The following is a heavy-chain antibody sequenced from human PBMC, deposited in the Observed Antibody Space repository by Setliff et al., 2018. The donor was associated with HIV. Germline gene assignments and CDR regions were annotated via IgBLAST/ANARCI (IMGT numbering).Heavy chain of an antibody. CDR2: ISSSSGFI. J-gene: IGHJ3*02. CDR1: GFTFSTYS. V-gene: IGHV3-21*06. Sequence: PGGSLRLSCAASGFTFSTYSMNWVRQAPGKGLEWVSPISSSSGFIFYIESVKGRFTITRDNAKNLLYLQMNSLRAKDTAVYYCARSPQASGFYYCDDAFDIWGQGTMVTVSS. D-gene: IGHD3-22*01. CDR3: ARSPQASGFYYCDDAFDI.